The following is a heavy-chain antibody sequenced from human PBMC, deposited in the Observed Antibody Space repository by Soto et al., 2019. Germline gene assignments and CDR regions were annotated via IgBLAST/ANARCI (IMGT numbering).Heavy chain of an antibody. Sequence: GGSLRLSCAASGFTFSSFSMNWVRQAPGKGLEWVSSISSHNNYIYYADSVKGRFTISRDNAKNSLFLQMNSLRAEDTAVYYCARPKYCSSANCYWFDPWGQGTLVPVSS. D-gene: IGHD2-2*01. CDR1: GFTFSSFS. J-gene: IGHJ5*02. V-gene: IGHV3-21*01. CDR2: ISSHNNYI. CDR3: ARPKYCSSANCYWFDP.